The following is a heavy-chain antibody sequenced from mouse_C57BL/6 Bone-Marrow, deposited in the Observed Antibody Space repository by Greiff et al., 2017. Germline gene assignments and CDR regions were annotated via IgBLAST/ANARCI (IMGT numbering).Heavy chain of an antibody. J-gene: IGHJ2*01. D-gene: IGHD2-3*01. Sequence: VQLQQSGAELVSPGASVKLSCTASGFNIKDDYIHWVKQRPEQGLEWIGWIYPEIGDTEYASKFQGKATITLDTSSNPAYLQLSSLTSEDTAVYYCTSFDGNYFDFWGQGTPLTVAS. V-gene: IGHV14-4*01. CDR1: GFNIKDDY. CDR2: IYPEIGDT. CDR3: TSFDGNYFDF.